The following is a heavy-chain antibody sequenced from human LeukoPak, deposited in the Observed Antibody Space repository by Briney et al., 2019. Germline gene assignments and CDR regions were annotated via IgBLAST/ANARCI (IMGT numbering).Heavy chain of an antibody. J-gene: IGHJ6*02. CDR3: AKDLCSGGSCYSSYYYYGMDV. CDR2: ISNGGRDT. V-gene: IGHV3-30*04. Sequence: GGSLRLSCAASGFTFSTYAMHWVRQAPAKGLDWVAVISNGGRDTYYADSVKGRFTISRDNSKNTLYLQMNGLRAEDTAVYYCAKDLCSGGSCYSSYYYYGMDVWGQGTTVTVSS. CDR1: GFTFSTYA. D-gene: IGHD2-15*01.